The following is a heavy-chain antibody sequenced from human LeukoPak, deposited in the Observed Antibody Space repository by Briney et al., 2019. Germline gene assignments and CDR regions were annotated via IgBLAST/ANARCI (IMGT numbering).Heavy chain of an antibody. CDR2: IYSGGST. CDR1: GFTVSSNY. CDR3: ARDSAYSGSPSAGGFDH. Sequence: QTGGSLRLSCAASGFTVSSNYMSWVRQAPGKGLEWVSVIYSGGSTYYADSVKGRFTISRDNSKNTLYLQMNSLRAEDTAVYYCARDSAYSGSPSAGGFDHWGQGTLVTVSA. V-gene: IGHV3-53*01. D-gene: IGHD5-18*01. J-gene: IGHJ4*02.